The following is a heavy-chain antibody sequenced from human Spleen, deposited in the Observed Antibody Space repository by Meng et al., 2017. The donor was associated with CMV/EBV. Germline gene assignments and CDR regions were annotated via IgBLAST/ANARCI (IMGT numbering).Heavy chain of an antibody. J-gene: IGHJ4*02. CDR1: ISRSSYY. V-gene: IGHV4-39*07. CDR3: ARGQMKVRAVASGAFDS. Sequence: ISRSSYYWAWVRQPPGKGLEWIGSIYYSGNTYFNPSLQSRVTISADMSKNQFSLNLNSMTAADTAVYYCARGQMKVRAVASGAFDSWGQGTLVTVSS. D-gene: IGHD3-10*01. CDR2: IYYSGNT.